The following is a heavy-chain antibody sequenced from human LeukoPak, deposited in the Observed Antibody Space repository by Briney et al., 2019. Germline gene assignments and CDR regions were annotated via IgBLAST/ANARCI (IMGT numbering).Heavy chain of an antibody. CDR1: GFTFSSYA. Sequence: GGSLRLSCAASGFTFSSYAMSWVRQAPGKGLEWVSAISGSGGSTYYADSVKGRFTISRDNSKNTLYLQMNSLRAEDTAVYYCAKDIGSSSWSPTDYWGQGTLVTVSS. CDR3: AKDIGSSSWSPTDY. V-gene: IGHV3-23*01. J-gene: IGHJ4*02. D-gene: IGHD6-13*01. CDR2: ISGSGGST.